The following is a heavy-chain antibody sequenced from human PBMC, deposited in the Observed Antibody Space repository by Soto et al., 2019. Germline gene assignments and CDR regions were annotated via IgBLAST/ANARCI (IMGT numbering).Heavy chain of an antibody. J-gene: IGHJ6*02. D-gene: IGHD3-3*01. Sequence: SETLSLTCTVSGGSISSYYWTWIRQPPGKGLEWIGYLYNTGSTNYNPSLKSRVTISLDTSKNQFFLNLSSVTAADTAVYYCAGMSFTVFGEVIDNFYFYGMDVWGQGTTVTVSS. CDR2: LYNTGST. V-gene: IGHV4-59*03. CDR3: AGMSFTVFGEVIDNFYFYGMDV. CDR1: GGSISSYY.